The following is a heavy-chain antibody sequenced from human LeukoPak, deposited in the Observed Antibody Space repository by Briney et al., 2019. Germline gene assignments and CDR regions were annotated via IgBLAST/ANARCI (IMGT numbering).Heavy chain of an antibody. CDR2: INHSGST. J-gene: IGHJ5*02. Sequence: SETLSLTCAVYGGSISGYYWSWIRQPPGKGLEWIGEINHSGSTNYNPSLKSRVTISVDTSKNQFSLKLSSVTAADTAVYYCARGVTIFSWFDPWGQGTLVTVSS. CDR3: ARGVTIFSWFDP. CDR1: GGSISGYY. V-gene: IGHV4-34*01. D-gene: IGHD3-3*01.